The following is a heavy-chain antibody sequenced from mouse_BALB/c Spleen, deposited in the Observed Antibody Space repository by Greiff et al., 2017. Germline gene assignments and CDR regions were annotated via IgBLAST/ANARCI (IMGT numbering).Heavy chain of an antibody. CDR2: ISSGSSTI. J-gene: IGHJ4*01. D-gene: IGHD2-4*01. Sequence: QGVESGGGLVQPGGSRKLSCAASGFTFSSFGMHWVRQAPEKGLEWVAYISSGSSTIYYADTVKGRFTISRDNPKNTLFLQMTSLRSEDTAMYYCARWGIRGAMDYWGQGTSVTVSS. CDR1: GFTFSSFG. CDR3: ARWGIRGAMDY. V-gene: IGHV5-17*02.